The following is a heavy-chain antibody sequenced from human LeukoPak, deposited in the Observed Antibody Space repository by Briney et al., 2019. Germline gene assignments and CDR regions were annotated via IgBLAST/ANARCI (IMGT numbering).Heavy chain of an antibody. CDR1: GFTFSSDW. CDR3: ARDPPYDY. J-gene: IGHJ4*02. V-gene: IGHV3-7*01. CDR2: IKQDGSEK. Sequence: GGSLRLSCAASGFTFSSDWMSWVRQAPGKGLEWVAIIKQDGSEKYYVDSVKCRFTIARDNAKSSLYLQMNSLRAEDTAVYYCARDPPYDYWGQGNLVTVSS.